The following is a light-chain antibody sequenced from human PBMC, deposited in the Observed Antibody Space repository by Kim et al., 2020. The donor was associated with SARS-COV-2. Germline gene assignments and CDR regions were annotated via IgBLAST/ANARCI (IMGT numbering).Light chain of an antibody. J-gene: IGKJ4*01. V-gene: IGKV1-6*01. CDR2: AAS. Sequence: ASVGDRVTIPCRASQAINDDLGWYQQKPGKAPKLLIYAASNLQSGVPSRFSGSGSGTDFTLTISSLQPEDFATYYCLQDHNYPLTFGGGTKVDIK. CDR3: LQDHNYPLT. CDR1: QAINDD.